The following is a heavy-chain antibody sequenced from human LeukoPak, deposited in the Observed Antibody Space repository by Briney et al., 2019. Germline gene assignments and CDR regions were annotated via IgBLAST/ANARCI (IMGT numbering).Heavy chain of an antibody. D-gene: IGHD2-2*01. CDR2: ISGSGGST. V-gene: IGHV3-23*01. CDR1: GFTFSSYS. Sequence: GGSLRLSCAASGFTFSSYSMNWVRQAPGKGLEWVSAISGSGGSTYYADSVKGRFTTSRDNSKNTLYLQMNSLRAEDTAVYYCAWAPVPDPYYYYGMDVWGQGTTVTVSS. J-gene: IGHJ6*02. CDR3: AWAPVPDPYYYYGMDV.